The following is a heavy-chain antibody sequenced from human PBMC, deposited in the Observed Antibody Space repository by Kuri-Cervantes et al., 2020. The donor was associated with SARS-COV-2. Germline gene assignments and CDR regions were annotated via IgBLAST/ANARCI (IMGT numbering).Heavy chain of an antibody. CDR3: TAYVWGSYRYGANDAFDI. CDR2: FKSKTAGGTT. D-gene: IGHD3-16*02. V-gene: IGHV3-15*01. Sequence: GESLRLSCVGSGFTFSDAWMSWVRQTPGKGLEWVGRFKSKTAGGTTVYAAPVKGRFTISRDDSKNTRYLQMNSLKTEDAAVYYCTAYVWGSYRYGANDAFDIWGQGTMVTVSS. J-gene: IGHJ3*02. CDR1: GFTFSDAW.